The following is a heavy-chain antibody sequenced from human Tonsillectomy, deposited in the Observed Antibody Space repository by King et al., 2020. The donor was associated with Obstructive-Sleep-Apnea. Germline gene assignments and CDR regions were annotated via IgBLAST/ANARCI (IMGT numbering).Heavy chain of an antibody. CDR3: ARDGGYGSGSYVSYYYYGMDV. J-gene: IGHJ6*02. Sequence: QLQESGPGLVKPSETLSLTCTVSGGSISSYYWSWIRQPPGKGLEWIGYIYYSGSTNYNPSLKSRVTISVDTSKNQFSLKLSSVTAADTAVYYCARDGGYGSGSYVSYYYYGMDVWGQGTTVTVSS. V-gene: IGHV4-59*01. CDR1: GGSISSYY. D-gene: IGHD3-10*01. CDR2: IYYSGST.